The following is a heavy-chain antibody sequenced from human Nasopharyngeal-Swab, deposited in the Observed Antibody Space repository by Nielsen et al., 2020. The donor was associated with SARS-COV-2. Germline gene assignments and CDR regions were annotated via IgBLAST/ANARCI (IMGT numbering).Heavy chain of an antibody. J-gene: IGHJ4*02. CDR3: ARGRWGGSGWYDPRGLFDY. Sequence: GESLKISCAASGFIFSQYGMHWVRQAPGKGLEWVAFIRYDGSHKYYADSVKGRFTISRDNAKNSLYLQMNSLRAEDTAVYYCARGRWGGSGWYDPRGLFDYWGQGTLVTVSS. CDR1: GFIFSQYG. CDR2: IRYDGSHK. D-gene: IGHD6-19*01. V-gene: IGHV3-30*02.